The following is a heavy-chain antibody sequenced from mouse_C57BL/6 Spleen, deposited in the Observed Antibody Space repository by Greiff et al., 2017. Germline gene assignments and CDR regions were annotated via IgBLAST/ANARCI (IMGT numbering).Heavy chain of an antibody. CDR3: ARRRGYFDV. J-gene: IGHJ1*03. V-gene: IGHV1-39*01. CDR1: GYSFTDYN. CDR2: INPNYGTT. Sequence: EVQLQQSGPELVKPGASVKISCKASGYSFTDYNMNWVKQSNGKSLEWIGVINPNYGTTSYNQKFKGKDTLTVDQSSSQAYMPLHSLPSKDSAVYYGARRRGYFDVWGTGTTVTVSS.